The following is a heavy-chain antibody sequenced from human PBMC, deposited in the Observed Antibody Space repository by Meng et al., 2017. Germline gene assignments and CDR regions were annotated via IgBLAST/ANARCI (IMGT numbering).Heavy chain of an antibody. J-gene: IGHJ4*02. D-gene: IGHD2-15*01. V-gene: IGHV4-4*02. CDR3: ARVVAATTLFLDY. CDR2: IYHSGST. CDR1: GGSISSSNG. Sequence: QVQLEESGPGLGKPSGPLSLTCAVSGGSISSSNGWSWVRQPPGKGLEWIGEIYHSGSTNYNPSLKSRVTISVDKSKNQFSLKLSSVTAADTAVYYCARVVAATTLFLDYWGQGTLVTVSS.